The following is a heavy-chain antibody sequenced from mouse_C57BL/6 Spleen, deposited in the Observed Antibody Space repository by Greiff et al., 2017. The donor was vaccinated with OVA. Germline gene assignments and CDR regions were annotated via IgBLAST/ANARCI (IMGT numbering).Heavy chain of an antibody. CDR2: INPYNGGT. V-gene: IGHV1-19*01. CDR1: GYTFTDYY. D-gene: IGHD2-1*01. Sequence: EVQLQQSGPVLVKPGASVKMSCKASGYTFTDYYMNWVKQSHGKSLEWIGVINPYNGGTSYNQKFKGKATLTVDKSSSTAYMEPNSLTSEDSAVYYCARDYGKRYFDVWGTGTTVTVSS. J-gene: IGHJ1*03. CDR3: ARDYGKRYFDV.